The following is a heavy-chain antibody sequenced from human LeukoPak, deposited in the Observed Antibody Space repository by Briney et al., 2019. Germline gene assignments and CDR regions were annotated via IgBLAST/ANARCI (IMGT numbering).Heavy chain of an antibody. CDR2: IRFEGAEK. Sequence: PGGSLRLSCAASGFTFSYYGMHWVRQAPGKGLEWVAFIRFEGAEKFYADSVKGRFTISRENSKNTVYLEMNSLRAEDTAVYYCARSNYDILTGYLPFDYWGQGTLVTVSS. D-gene: IGHD3-9*01. CDR3: ARSNYDILTGYLPFDY. CDR1: GFTFSYYG. V-gene: IGHV3-30*02. J-gene: IGHJ4*02.